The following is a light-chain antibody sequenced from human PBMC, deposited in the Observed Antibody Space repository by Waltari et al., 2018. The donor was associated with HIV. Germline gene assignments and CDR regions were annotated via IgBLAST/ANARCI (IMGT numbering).Light chain of an antibody. J-gene: IGLJ3*02. V-gene: IGLV7-46*01. CDR3: FLSYNGARV. CDR2: DTT. Sequence: QAVVTQEPSLTVSPGGTVTLTCESSTGPVTNGHYPYWLQQRPGKGPMTLIFDTTKKHSWTAARCSGSLLGGKAALTLSGAQPDDEAEYYCFLSYNGARVFGGGTRVTVL. CDR1: TGPVTNGHY.